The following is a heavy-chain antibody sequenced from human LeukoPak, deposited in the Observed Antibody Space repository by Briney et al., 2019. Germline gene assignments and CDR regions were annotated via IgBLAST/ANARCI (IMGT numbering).Heavy chain of an antibody. CDR1: GGSISSYY. V-gene: IGHV4-59*08. D-gene: IGHD1-14*01. CDR2: LYYTGST. Sequence: PSETLSLTCTVSGGSISSYYWSWIRQPPGKGLEWIGFLYYTGSTNYNPSLKSRLTISVDTSKNQFSLKLSSVTAADTAVYYCARLANRGRAFDIWGQGTMVTVSS. J-gene: IGHJ3*02. CDR3: ARLANRGRAFDI.